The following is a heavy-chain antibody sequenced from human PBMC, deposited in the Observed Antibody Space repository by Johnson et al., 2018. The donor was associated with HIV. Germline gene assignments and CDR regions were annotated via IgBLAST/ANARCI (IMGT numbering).Heavy chain of an antibody. V-gene: IGHV3-11*01. Sequence: QVQLVESGGGVVQPGRSLRLSCAASGFTFSDYYMSWISQAPGKGLEWVSAISGSGGSTYYADSVKGRFTISRDNAKNYLYVQMNSLRAEDTALYYCARVGEYCSNGVCSNVFDMWGQGTMVTVSS. D-gene: IGHD2-8*01. J-gene: IGHJ3*02. CDR1: GFTFSDYY. CDR2: ISGSGGST. CDR3: ARVGEYCSNGVCSNVFDM.